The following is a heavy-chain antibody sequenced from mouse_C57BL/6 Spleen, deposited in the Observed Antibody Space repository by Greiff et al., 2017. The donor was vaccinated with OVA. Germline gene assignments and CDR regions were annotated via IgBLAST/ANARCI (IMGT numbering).Heavy chain of an antibody. J-gene: IGHJ2*01. V-gene: IGHV1-66*01. D-gene: IGHD2-3*01. CDR2: IYPGSGNT. CDR1: GYSFTSYY. CDR3: APIPYDGYPFDY. Sequence: QVQLQQSGPELVKPGASVKISCKASGYSFTSYYIHWVKQRPGQGLEWIGWIYPGSGNTKYNEKFKGKATLTADTSSSTAYMQLSSLTSEDSAVYYCAPIPYDGYPFDYWGQGTTLTVSS.